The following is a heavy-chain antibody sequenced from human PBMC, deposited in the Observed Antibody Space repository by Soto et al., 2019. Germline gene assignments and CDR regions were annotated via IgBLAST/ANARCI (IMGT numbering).Heavy chain of an antibody. V-gene: IGHV1-69*01. J-gene: IGHJ6*02. CDR3: ARGRVIGFSSTWNIYWYYNMDV. Sequence: QVQLVQSGAEVRKSGSSVKVSCKAAGGTFSDYALSWVRQAPGQGLEWMGGIIPMVATTNYAQKFQGRVTITADDSATTAHMELSSLKSEDTGVYYCARGRVIGFSSTWNIYWYYNMDVWGQGTTVTVSS. CDR2: IIPMVATT. CDR1: GGTFSDYA. D-gene: IGHD6-13*01.